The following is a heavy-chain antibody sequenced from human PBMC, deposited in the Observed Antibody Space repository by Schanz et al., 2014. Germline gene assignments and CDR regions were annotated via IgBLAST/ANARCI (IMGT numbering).Heavy chain of an antibody. CDR2: IFTDGRT. D-gene: IGHD3-10*01. J-gene: IGHJ3*02. Sequence: EVQLVESGGGLVQPGGSLRLSCAASGFAVDNYYMSCVRQAPGRGLEWVSIIFTDGRTYYADSVKGRFTISRDNSKNTLYLQMNSLRAEDTAVYYCAKGRFGELSAFDIWGQGTMVTGSS. CDR3: AKGRFGELSAFDI. CDR1: GFAVDNYY. V-gene: IGHV3-53*01.